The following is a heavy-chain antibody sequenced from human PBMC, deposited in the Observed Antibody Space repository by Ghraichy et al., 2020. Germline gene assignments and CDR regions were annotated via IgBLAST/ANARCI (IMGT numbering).Heavy chain of an antibody. Sequence: SETLSLTCAVSGGSISSYYWSWIRQPPGKGLEWIGYAYYSGSTNYNPSLKSRVTISVDTSKNQFSLKLSSVTAADTAVYYCARDTGSYRNYDFLTGYYYYGMDVWGQGTTVTVSS. D-gene: IGHD3-9*01. CDR3: ARDTGSYRNYDFLTGYYYYGMDV. CDR2: AYYSGST. J-gene: IGHJ6*02. V-gene: IGHV4-59*01. CDR1: GGSISSYY.